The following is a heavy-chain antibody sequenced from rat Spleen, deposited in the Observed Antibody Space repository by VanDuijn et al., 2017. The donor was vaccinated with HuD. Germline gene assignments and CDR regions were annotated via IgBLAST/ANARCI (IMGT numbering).Heavy chain of an antibody. Sequence: EVQLVESGGGLVQPGRSMKLSCAASGFTFSSFAMAWVRQAPTKGLEWVASISYDGGNTYYRDSVKGRFTISRDNAKSSLYLQMDSLRSEDTSTYYCAKCIDPLFVMYTTDSGVMDAWGQGASVTVSS. J-gene: IGHJ4*01. V-gene: IGHV5-25*01. CDR2: ISYDGGNT. CDR1: GFTFSSFA. D-gene: IGHD1-6*01. CDR3: AKCIDPLFVMYTTDSGVMDA.